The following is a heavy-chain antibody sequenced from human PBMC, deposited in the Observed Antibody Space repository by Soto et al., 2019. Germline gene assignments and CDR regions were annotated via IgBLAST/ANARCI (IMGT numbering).Heavy chain of an antibody. D-gene: IGHD1-26*01. J-gene: IGHJ5*02. V-gene: IGHV1-3*01. CDR1: GYTFTTYT. CDR2: INPVNGNT. Sequence: QVHLVQSGDEVKKPGASVMLSCKASGYTFTTYTMNWVRRAPGQRLEWMGWINPVNGNTKSSQKFQNRVIITRDTSASTAYMELRSLRSEETAVYYCATGIETGQRAPWSQGTLVIVSS. CDR3: ATGIETGQRAP.